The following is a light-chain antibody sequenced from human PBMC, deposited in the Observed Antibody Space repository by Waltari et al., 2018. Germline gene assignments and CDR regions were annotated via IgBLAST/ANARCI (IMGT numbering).Light chain of an antibody. Sequence: DIQMTQSPSTLSASVGDTVIISCRASQSITTSLAWYQQKPGKAPDVLIYGASNLESGVPYRFSGSGSGTEFTLTISSLQPDDFASYYCQQYKTFPLTFGGGTKVEIK. CDR1: QSITTS. CDR2: GAS. V-gene: IGKV1-5*03. J-gene: IGKJ4*01. CDR3: QQYKTFPLT.